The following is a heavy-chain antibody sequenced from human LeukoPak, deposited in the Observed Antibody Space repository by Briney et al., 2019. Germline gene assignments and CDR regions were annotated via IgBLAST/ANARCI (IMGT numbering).Heavy chain of an antibody. J-gene: IGHJ1*01. V-gene: IGHV4-39*01. CDR2: IYYSGST. CDR3: ARHTAGPEYFQH. D-gene: IGHD2-21*02. Sequence: SETLSLTCTVSGGSISSSSYYWGWIRQPPGKGLEWIGSIYYSGSTYYNPSIKSRVIISVDTSKNQFSLKLSSVTAADTAVYYCARHTAGPEYFQHWGQGTLVTVSS. CDR1: GGSISSSSYY.